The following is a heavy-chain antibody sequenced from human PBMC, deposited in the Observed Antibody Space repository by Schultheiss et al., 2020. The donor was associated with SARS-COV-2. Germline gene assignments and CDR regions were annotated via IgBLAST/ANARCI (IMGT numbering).Heavy chain of an antibody. CDR1: GYTFTSYA. Sequence: SVKVSCKASGYTFTSYAISWVRQAPGQGLEWMGGIIPIIGTANYAQKFQGRVTITADESTSTAYMELSSLRAEDTAVYYCAVYYDFWSGPREYGMDVWGQGTTVTVSS. CDR3: AVYYDFWSGPREYGMDV. V-gene: IGHV1-69*13. D-gene: IGHD3-3*01. CDR2: IIPIIGTA. J-gene: IGHJ6*02.